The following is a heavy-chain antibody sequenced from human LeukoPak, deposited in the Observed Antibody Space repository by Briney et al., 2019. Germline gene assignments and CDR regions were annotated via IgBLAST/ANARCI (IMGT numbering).Heavy chain of an antibody. CDR2: INHSGST. CDR1: GGSFSGYY. J-gene: IGHJ6*03. CDR3: ARTDIWFGYMDV. D-gene: IGHD3-10*01. Sequence: SETLSLTCAVYGGSFSGYYWSWIRQSPGKGLEWIGEINHSGSTNYNPSLKSRVTISVDTSKNQFSLKLSSVTAADTAVYYCARTDIWFGYMDVWGKGTTVTISS. V-gene: IGHV4-34*01.